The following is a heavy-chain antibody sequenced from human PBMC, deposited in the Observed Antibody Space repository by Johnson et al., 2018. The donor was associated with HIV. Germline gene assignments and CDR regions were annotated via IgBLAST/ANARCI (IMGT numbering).Heavy chain of an antibody. D-gene: IGHD3-16*01. V-gene: IGHV3-30*02. CDR2: IHYDGSNK. CDR3: AKGGRFDAFDI. CDR1: GFTFSSYG. Sequence: LVESGGGVVQPGGSLRLSCAASGFTFSSYGMHWVLQAPGKGLEWVAFIHYDGSNKYYADSVKGRFTISRDNSKNTLYLQMNSLRAEDTAVYYCAKGGRFDAFDIWGQGTMVTVSS. J-gene: IGHJ3*02.